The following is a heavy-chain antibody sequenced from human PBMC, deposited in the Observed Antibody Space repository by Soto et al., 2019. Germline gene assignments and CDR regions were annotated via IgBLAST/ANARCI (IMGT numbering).Heavy chain of an antibody. V-gene: IGHV3-23*01. J-gene: IGHJ6*02. D-gene: IGHD3-3*01. CDR1: GFTFSSYG. CDR3: AKVRYYDFWCGPNIYYYYGMDF. Sequence: LRLSCAASGFTFSSYGMNWVRQAPGKGLEWVSAISGSGGSTYYADCVKGRFTISRDNSKNTLYLQMNSLRAEDTSVYYCAKVRYYDFWCGPNIYYYYGMDFWGQGTTVTVSS. CDR2: ISGSGGST.